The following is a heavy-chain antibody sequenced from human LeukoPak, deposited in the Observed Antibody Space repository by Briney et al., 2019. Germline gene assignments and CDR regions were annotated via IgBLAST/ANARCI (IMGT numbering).Heavy chain of an antibody. CDR3: SAIFQLPYNWFDP. D-gene: IGHD1-1*01. CDR2: IYHSGST. V-gene: IGHV4-30-2*01. Sequence: SETLSLTCTVSGGSISSGDYCWSWIRQPPGKGLEWIGYIYHSGSTYYNPSLKSRVTISVDRSKNQFSLKLSSVTAADTAVYYCSAIFQLPYNWFDPWGQGTLVTVSS. J-gene: IGHJ5*02. CDR1: GGSISSGDYC.